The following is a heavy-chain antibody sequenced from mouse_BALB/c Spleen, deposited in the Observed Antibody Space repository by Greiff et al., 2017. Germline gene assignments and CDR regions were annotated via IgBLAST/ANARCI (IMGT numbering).Heavy chain of an antibody. CDR1: GYAFTNYL. J-gene: IGHJ2*01. Sequence: VQLQQSGAELVRPGTSVKVSCKASGYAFTNYLIEWVKQRPGQGLEWIGVINPGSGGTNYNEKFKGKATLTADKSSSTAYMQLSSLTSDDSAVYFCARSGITTVVANFDYWGQGTTLTVSS. V-gene: IGHV1-54*01. D-gene: IGHD1-1*01. CDR2: INPGSGGT. CDR3: ARSGITTVVANFDY.